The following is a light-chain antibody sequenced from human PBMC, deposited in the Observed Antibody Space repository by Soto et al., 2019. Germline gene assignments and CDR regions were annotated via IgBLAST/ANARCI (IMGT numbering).Light chain of an antibody. J-gene: IGKJ1*01. CDR1: QGVSSY. CDR3: QQRSNWPWT. V-gene: IGKV3-11*01. CDR2: DAS. Sequence: EIVLTQSPDTLSLSPGERATLSCRASQGVSSYLAWYQQKPGQAPRLLIYDASNRATGIPARFSGSGSGTDFIFTISSLESEDFAVYYCQQRSNWPWTFGQGTKVEIK.